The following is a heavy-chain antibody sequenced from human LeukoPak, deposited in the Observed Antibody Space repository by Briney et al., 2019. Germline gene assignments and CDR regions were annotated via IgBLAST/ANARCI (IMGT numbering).Heavy chain of an antibody. CDR3: ATNGYYCMDV. D-gene: IGHD2-8*01. J-gene: IGHJ6*03. CDR1: GGSISSSTNW. CDR2: IYHSGGT. Sequence: SSETLSLTCAVSGGSISSSTNWWSWVRQPPGKGLEWIGEIYHSGGTNYNPSLKSRITISVDKSQNQFSLKVNSLTAADTAVYYCATNGYYCMDVWAKGPRSPSP. V-gene: IGHV4-4*02.